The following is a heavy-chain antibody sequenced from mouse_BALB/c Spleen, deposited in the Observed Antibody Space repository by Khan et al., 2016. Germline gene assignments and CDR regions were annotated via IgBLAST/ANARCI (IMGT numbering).Heavy chain of an antibody. D-gene: IGHD2-10*01. V-gene: IGHV3-5*02. CDR3: ARAYYGNDYFDY. CDR2: IYYSGTI. Sequence: VQLQQSGPGLVKPSQTVSLTCTVTGISITTGNYRWSWIRQFPGNKLEWIGYIYYSGTITYNPSPTSRTTITRDTSKNQFFLEMNSLTAEDTATDYWARAYYGNDYFDYWGQGTTLTVSS. J-gene: IGHJ2*01. CDR1: GISITTGNYR.